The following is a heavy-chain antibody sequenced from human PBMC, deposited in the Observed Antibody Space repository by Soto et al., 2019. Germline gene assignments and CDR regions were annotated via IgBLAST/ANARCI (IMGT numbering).Heavy chain of an antibody. Sequence: GGSLRLSCVASGFSFSTIAMSWVRQAPGRGLEWVSGVSGSGGEKFYADSVKGRFTISRDNAKNSLYLQMNSLRAEDTAVYYCARDLSIAVAGTWENWFDPWGQGTLVTVSS. CDR3: ARDLSIAVAGTWENWFDP. CDR2: VSGSGGEK. J-gene: IGHJ5*02. CDR1: GFSFSTIA. D-gene: IGHD6-19*01. V-gene: IGHV3-23*01.